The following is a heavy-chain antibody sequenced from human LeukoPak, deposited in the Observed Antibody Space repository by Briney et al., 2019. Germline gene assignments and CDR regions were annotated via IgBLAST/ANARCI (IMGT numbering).Heavy chain of an antibody. Sequence: GGSLRLSCAASGFTFGSYAMTWVRHAPGKGLEWVSDISGSGGSSYYADSVKGRFTISRDNSKNTLFLQMNSLRAEDTAVYYCAKDDSSGPRVHXXYXVDAWGQGTTVTVSS. CDR1: GFTFGSYA. D-gene: IGHD3-22*01. CDR2: ISGSGGSS. V-gene: IGHV3-23*01. J-gene: IGHJ6*02. CDR3: AKDDSSGPRVHXXYXVDA.